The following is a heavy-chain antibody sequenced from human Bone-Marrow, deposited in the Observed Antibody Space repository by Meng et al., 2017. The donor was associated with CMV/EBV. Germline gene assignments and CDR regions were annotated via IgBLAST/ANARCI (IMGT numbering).Heavy chain of an antibody. V-gene: IGHV1-69*10. Sequence: SVKVSCKASGGTFSSYAISWVRQAPGQGLEWMGGIIPIIGIANNAQKFQGRVTITADKSTSTAYMELSSLRSEDTAVYYCARETCSSTSCYTDYYYGMDVWGQGTTVTVSS. CDR3: ARETCSSTSCYTDYYYGMDV. D-gene: IGHD2-2*02. CDR1: GGTFSSYA. J-gene: IGHJ6*02. CDR2: IIPIIGIA.